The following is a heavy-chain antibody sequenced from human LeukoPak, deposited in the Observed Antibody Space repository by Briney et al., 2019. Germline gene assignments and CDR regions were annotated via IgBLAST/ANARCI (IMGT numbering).Heavy chain of an antibody. CDR2: MNPNSGNT. J-gene: IGHJ6*02. Sequence: GASVKVSCKASGYTFTSYDINWVRQATGQGLEWMGWMNPNSGNTGYAQKFQGRVTMTRNTSISTAYMELSSLRSEDTAVYYCASRSRHSYYYGLDVWGQGTTVTVSS. CDR1: GYTFTSYD. CDR3: ASRSRHSYYYGLDV. V-gene: IGHV1-8*01.